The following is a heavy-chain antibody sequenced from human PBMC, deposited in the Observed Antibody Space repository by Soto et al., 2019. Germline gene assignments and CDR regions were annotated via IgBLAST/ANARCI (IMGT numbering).Heavy chain of an antibody. CDR1: GYLISSGYY. V-gene: IGHV4-38-2*02. CDR2: IDYSWRT. Sequence: PSETLSLTCSVSGYLISSGYYWCWVRQTPGKGPEWRGSIDYSWRTYKTPSLNSRVSASVALSKNQSSLNLRSVIGAITAAYFSARDLSRGYGSYYFDYWGQGIPVTVSS. J-gene: IGHJ4*02. D-gene: IGHD3-22*01. CDR3: ARDLSRGYGSYYFDY.